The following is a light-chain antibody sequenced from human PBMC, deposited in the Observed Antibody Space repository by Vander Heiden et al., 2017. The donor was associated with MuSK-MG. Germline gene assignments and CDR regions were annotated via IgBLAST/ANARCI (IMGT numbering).Light chain of an antibody. CDR2: GAS. CDR1: QSVSSNY. V-gene: IGKV3-20*01. Sequence: IALTQSPGTLSLSPGERATLSCRASQSVSSNYLAWYQQKPGQAPRLLIYGASSRATGIPDRFSGSGSGTDFTLTISRLEPEDFAVYYCQQYGNSPWTFGQGTKVEIK. J-gene: IGKJ1*01. CDR3: QQYGNSPWT.